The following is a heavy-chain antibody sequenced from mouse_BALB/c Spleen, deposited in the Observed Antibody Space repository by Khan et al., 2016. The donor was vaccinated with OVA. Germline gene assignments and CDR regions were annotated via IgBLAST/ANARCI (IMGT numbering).Heavy chain of an antibody. Sequence: QVQLQRSGPGLVAPSQSLSITCTISGFSLTNYGVHWVRQPPGKGLEWLVVIWSDGSTTYNSALKSRLTITKDNSKSQVFLKMTSLQTDDTAIYFCARQPYYHYNVMDYWGQGTSVTVSS. CDR1: GFSLTNYG. J-gene: IGHJ4*01. CDR2: IWSDGST. D-gene: IGHD2-10*01. V-gene: IGHV2-6-1*01. CDR3: ARQPYYHYNVMDY.